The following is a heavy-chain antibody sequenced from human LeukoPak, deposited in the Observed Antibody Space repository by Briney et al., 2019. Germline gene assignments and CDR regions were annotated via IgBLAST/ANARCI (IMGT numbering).Heavy chain of an antibody. D-gene: IGHD3-10*01. V-gene: IGHV5-51*01. J-gene: IGHJ3*02. CDR3: AMVLVRGVITPDAFDI. CDR2: IYPGNSDT. CDR1: GYSFTSYW. Sequence: GESLKISCKGSGYSFTSYWIAWVRQMPGKGLEWMGIIYPGNSDTRYSPSLQGQVTLSVDRSITTAYLQWSSLKTSDTAMYYCAMVLVRGVITPDAFDIWGQGTMDTVSS.